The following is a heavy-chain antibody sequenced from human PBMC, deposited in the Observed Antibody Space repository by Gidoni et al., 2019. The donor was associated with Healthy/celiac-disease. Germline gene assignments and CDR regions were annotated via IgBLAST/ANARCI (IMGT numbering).Heavy chain of an antibody. D-gene: IGHD3-16*01. Sequence: QVQLVESGGGVVQPGRSLRLSCAASGFTFSSYGMHWARQAPGKGLEWVAVIWYDGSNKYYADSVKGRFTISRDNSKNTLYLQMNSLRAEDTAVYYCARAKGEFGSQPLWFDPWGQGTLVTVSS. CDR3: ARAKGEFGSQPLWFDP. J-gene: IGHJ5*02. CDR1: GFTFSSYG. CDR2: IWYDGSNK. V-gene: IGHV3-33*01.